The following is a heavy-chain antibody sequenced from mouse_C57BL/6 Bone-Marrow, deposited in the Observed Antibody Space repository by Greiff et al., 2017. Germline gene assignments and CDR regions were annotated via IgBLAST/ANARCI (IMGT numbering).Heavy chain of an antibody. D-gene: IGHD2-12*01. CDR3: AKKKESCYEGCAY. CDR1: GFSLTSYG. V-gene: IGHV2-2*01. Sequence: VQVVESGPGLVQPSQSLSITCTVSGFSLTSYGVHWVRQSPGKGLEWLGVIWSGGSTDYNAAFISRLSIRKDNSKSQVFFTMNSLQADDTAIYYCAKKKESCYEGCAYWGKGTLVTVSA. CDR2: IWSGGST. J-gene: IGHJ3*01.